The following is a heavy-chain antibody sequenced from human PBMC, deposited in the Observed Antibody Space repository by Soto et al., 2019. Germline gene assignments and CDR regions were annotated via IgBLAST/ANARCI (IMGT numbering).Heavy chain of an antibody. J-gene: IGHJ6*02. Sequence: ASVKVSCKASGYTFTSYDINWVRQATGQGLEWMGWMNPNSGNTGYAQKFQGRVTMTRNTSISTAYMELNSLKTEDTAVYYCTRPTPLDILTGYSPIRYYYYGMDVWGQGTTVTVSS. CDR1: GYTFTSYD. CDR3: TRPTPLDILTGYSPIRYYYYGMDV. CDR2: MNPNSGNT. V-gene: IGHV1-8*01. D-gene: IGHD3-9*01.